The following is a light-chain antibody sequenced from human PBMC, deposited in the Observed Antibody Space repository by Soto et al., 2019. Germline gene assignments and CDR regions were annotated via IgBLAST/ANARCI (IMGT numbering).Light chain of an antibody. Sequence: DIQMIQSPSTLSASVGDRVTITCRASQSISPWLAWYQQKPGKAPKLLIYDVSRLEGGVPSRFSGSGSGTEFTLTINSLHPDDSATYYCQQYNTYCTFGQGTKVEI. CDR1: QSISPW. CDR2: DVS. V-gene: IGKV1-5*01. CDR3: QQYNTYCT. J-gene: IGKJ1*01.